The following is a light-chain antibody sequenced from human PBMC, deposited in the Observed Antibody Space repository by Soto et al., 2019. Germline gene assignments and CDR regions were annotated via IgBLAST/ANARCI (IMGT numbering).Light chain of an antibody. V-gene: IGLV2-23*01. CDR3: CSHALSSTFVV. CDR1: SSDVGTYNL. J-gene: IGLJ2*01. Sequence: QSALTQPASVSGSPGQSITISCTGTSSDVGTYNLVSWYQHHPGKAPKLMIYEGSKRPSGVSNRFSGSKSGNTASLTISRLQAEDEADYYCCSHALSSTFVVFGGGTKLTVL. CDR2: EGS.